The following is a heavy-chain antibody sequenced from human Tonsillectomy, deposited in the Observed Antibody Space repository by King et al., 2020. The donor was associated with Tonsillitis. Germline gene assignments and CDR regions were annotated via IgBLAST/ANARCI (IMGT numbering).Heavy chain of an antibody. CDR1: GFSLSTSGVG. D-gene: IGHD2-15*01. CDR3: AHTFLVRGYCGGDRCQNFDY. V-gene: IGHV2-5*01. CDR2: IYWNDDK. J-gene: IGHJ4*02. Sequence: TLKESGPTLVKPTQTLTLTCTFSGFSLSTSGVGVGWIRQPPGKALEWLALIYWNDDKRFSPSLKSRLTITKDTSKNQVALTMTNMDPVDTAIYSCAHTFLVRGYCGGDRCQNFDYWGQGNLVTVSS.